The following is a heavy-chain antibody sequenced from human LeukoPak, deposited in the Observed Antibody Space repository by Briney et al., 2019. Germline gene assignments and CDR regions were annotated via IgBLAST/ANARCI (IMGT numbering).Heavy chain of an antibody. Sequence: GGSLRLSCAASGFTFSDYNMRWIRQAPGKEVEWVSSISRSGSTKYYADSVKGRFTISRDNAKNSLFLQMNSLRAEDTAVYYCARVLRYCSGGNCYSGGLGYMDVWGKGTTVTISS. V-gene: IGHV3-11*01. CDR2: ISRSGSTK. J-gene: IGHJ6*03. CDR3: ARVLRYCSGGNCYSGGLGYMDV. CDR1: GFTFSDYN. D-gene: IGHD2-15*01.